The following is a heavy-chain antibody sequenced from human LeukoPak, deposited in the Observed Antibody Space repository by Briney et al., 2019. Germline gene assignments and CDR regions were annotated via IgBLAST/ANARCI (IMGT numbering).Heavy chain of an antibody. J-gene: IGHJ4*02. D-gene: IGHD3-9*01. CDR2: IYYSGST. CDR1: GGSISSSSHY. V-gene: IGHV4-39*07. Sequence: PSEALSLTCTVSGGSISSSSHYWGWIRQPPGKGLEWIGSIYYSGSTYYNPSLKSRVTISVDTSKNQFSLKLSSVTAADTAVYYCARVTGYMIEDYFDYWGQGILVTVSS. CDR3: ARVTGYMIEDYFDY.